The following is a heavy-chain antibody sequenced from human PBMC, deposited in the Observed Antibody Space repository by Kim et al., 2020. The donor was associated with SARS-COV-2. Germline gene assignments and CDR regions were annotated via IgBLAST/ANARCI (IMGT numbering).Heavy chain of an antibody. J-gene: IGHJ4*02. D-gene: IGHD2-15*01. CDR1: GGSISSSTYY. CDR3: ARHPYCSGGSCYSGGYYFDY. CDR2: IYYSGST. Sequence: SETLSLTCTGSGGSISSSTYYWGWIRQPPGKGLEWIGSIYYSGSTYYNPSLKSRVTISVDTSKNQFSLKVSSVTAADTAVYFCARHPYCSGGSCYSGGYYFDYWGQGTLVTVSS. V-gene: IGHV4-39*01.